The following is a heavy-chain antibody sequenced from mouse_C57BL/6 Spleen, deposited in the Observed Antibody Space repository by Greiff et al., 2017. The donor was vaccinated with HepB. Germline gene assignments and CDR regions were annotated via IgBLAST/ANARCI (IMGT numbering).Heavy chain of an antibody. J-gene: IGHJ4*01. CDR3: ARDRDYYGSSYGAMDY. V-gene: IGHV5-16*01. D-gene: IGHD1-1*01. Sequence: EVKLMESEGGLVQPGSSMKLSCTASGFTFSDYYMAWVRQVPEKGLEWVANINYDGSSTYYLDSLKSRFIISRDNAKNILYLQMSSLKSEDTATYYCARDRDYYGSSYGAMDYWGQGTSVTVSS. CDR1: GFTFSDYY. CDR2: INYDGSST.